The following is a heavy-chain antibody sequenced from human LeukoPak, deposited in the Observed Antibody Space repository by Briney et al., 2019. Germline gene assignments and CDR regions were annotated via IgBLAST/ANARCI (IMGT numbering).Heavy chain of an antibody. J-gene: IGHJ3*02. CDR2: INPILGIA. CDR1: GGTFSSYA. Sequence: SVKVSCKASGGTFSSYAISWVRQAPGQGLEWMGRINPILGIANYAQKFQGRVTITADKSTSTAYMELSSLRSEDTAVYYCARISADTVTTWYPGAFDIWGQGTMVTVSS. D-gene: IGHD5-12*01. CDR3: ARISADTVTTWYPGAFDI. V-gene: IGHV1-69*04.